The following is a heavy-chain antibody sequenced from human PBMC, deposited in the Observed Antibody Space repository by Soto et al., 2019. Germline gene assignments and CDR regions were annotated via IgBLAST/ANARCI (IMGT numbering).Heavy chain of an antibody. CDR1: GGSIGGVGYS. CDR3: ARAQFYSGSGNYNNLMFDA. V-gene: IGHV4-30-2*01. J-gene: IGHJ5*02. Sequence: PSETLSLTCAVSGGSIGGVGYSWSWIRQPPGGGLEWIGYMYHSGTFLKSPSLKTRLTMSLDMSKNQFSLTLDSMTAADTAVYYCARAQFYSGSGNYNNLMFDAWGQGIQVTVSS. D-gene: IGHD3-10*01. CDR2: MYHSGTF.